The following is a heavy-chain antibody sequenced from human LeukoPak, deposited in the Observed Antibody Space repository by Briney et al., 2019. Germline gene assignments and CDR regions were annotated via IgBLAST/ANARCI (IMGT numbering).Heavy chain of an antibody. V-gene: IGHV4-39*01. CDR2: IYYSGST. CDR1: GGSISSGSYY. J-gene: IGHJ4*02. CDR3: ARLECSSTSCYLASFDY. D-gene: IGHD2-2*01. Sequence: SETLSLTCTVSGGSISSGSYYWGWIRQPPGKGLEWIGTIYYSGSTYYNPSLKSRVTISVDTSKNQFSLKLSPVTAADTAVYYCARLECSSTSCYLASFDYWGQGTLVTVSS.